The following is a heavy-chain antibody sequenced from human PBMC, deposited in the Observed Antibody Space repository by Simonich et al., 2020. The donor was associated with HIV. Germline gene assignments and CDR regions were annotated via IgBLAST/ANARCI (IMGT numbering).Heavy chain of an antibody. CDR1: GGSFSGYY. V-gene: IGHV4-34*01. J-gene: IGHJ6*03. CDR3: ARIGPDYYRGYYYVDV. D-gene: IGHD3-10*01. CDR2: INHSGST. Sequence: QVQLQQWGAGLLKPSETLSLTCAVYGGSFSGYYWSWIRQSPEKGLEWIGEINHSGSTNYNPSLKSRVTISVDTSKKQISLKVRSVTAADTAVYYCARIGPDYYRGYYYVDVWGKGTTVSVSS.